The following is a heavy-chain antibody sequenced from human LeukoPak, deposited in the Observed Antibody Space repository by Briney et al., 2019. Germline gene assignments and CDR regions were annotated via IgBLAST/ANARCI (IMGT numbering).Heavy chain of an antibody. V-gene: IGHV3-21*01. Sequence: GGSLRLSCAASGFTFTTYEMNWVRQAPGKGLEWVSSISSSSSYIYYADSVKGRFTISRDNAKNSLYLQMNSLRAEDTAVYYCARAVRGYSFDVWGQGTTVTVSS. CDR1: GFTFTTYE. CDR2: ISSSSSYI. J-gene: IGHJ6*02. CDR3: ARAVRGYSFDV. D-gene: IGHD5-18*01.